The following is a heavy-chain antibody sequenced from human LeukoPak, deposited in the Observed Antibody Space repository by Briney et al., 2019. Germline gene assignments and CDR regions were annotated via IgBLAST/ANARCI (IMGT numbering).Heavy chain of an antibody. Sequence: PGGSLRLSCAASGFTFSSYSMNWVRQAPGKGLEWVSPISSSSSYIYYADSMKGRFTISRDNAKNSLYLQMNSLRAEDTAVYYCARESDDYGDTNLDYWGQGTLITVSS. V-gene: IGHV3-21*01. D-gene: IGHD4-17*01. CDR2: ISSSSSYI. CDR3: ARESDDYGDTNLDY. CDR1: GFTFSSYS. J-gene: IGHJ4*02.